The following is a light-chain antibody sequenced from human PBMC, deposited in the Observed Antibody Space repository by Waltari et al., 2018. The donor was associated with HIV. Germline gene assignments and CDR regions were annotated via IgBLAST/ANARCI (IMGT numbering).Light chain of an antibody. CDR2: GAS. Sequence: VIWMTQSPAFLSESTGDIVHIPCRLSQAIDNYLAWYQQRPGKAPNLLIYGASTLQSGVPSRISGSGSGTDFTLTISCLQPEDFAVYYCQQYYAFPRTFGHGTKVEVK. V-gene: IGKV1D-8*01. CDR3: QQYYAFPRT. CDR1: QAIDNY. J-gene: IGKJ1*01.